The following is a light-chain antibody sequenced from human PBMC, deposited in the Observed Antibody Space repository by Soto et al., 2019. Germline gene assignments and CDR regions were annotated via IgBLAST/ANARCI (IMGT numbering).Light chain of an antibody. CDR1: QSISSW. CDR2: KAS. V-gene: IGKV1-5*03. Sequence: DIQMTQSPSTLSASVGDRVTITCRASQSISSWLAWYQQKPGKAPNLLIYKASSLQSGVPSRFSGSGSGTEFTLTISSLRPDDFATYYCQHYSTYSNTFGQGTKLEIK. J-gene: IGKJ2*01. CDR3: QHYSTYSNT.